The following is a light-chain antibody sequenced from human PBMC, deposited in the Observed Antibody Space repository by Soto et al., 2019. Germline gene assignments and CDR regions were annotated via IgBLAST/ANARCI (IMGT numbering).Light chain of an antibody. CDR2: DVS. J-gene: IGLJ2*01. Sequence: QTVLTQPASVSGSPGQSITISCTGTSSDVGGYHYVSWYQQYPGKAPKLMIYDVSNRPSGVSNRFSGSKSGNMASLTISGLQAEDEADYYCNSYTSGSTLVVFGGGTKLTVL. V-gene: IGLV2-14*01. CDR3: NSYTSGSTLVV. CDR1: SSDVGGYHY.